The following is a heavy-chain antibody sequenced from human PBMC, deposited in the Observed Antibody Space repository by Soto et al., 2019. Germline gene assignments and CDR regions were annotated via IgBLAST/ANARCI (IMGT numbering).Heavy chain of an antibody. D-gene: IGHD1-1*01. V-gene: IGHV5-51*01. CDR3: ARHKATTIPYFDY. CDR2: IYPGDSDT. CDR1: GYSFTSYW. J-gene: IGHJ4*02. Sequence: GESLKISCKGSGYSFTSYWIDWVRQMPGKGLEWMGIIYPGDSDTRYSPSFQGQVTISADKSISTAYLQWSSLKASDTAMYYCARHKATTIPYFDYWGQGTLVTVSS.